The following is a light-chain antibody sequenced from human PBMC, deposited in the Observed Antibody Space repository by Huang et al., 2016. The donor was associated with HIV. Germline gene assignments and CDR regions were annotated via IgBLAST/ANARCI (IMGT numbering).Light chain of an antibody. CDR1: PSVSSN. V-gene: IGKV3-15*01. Sequence: IVMTQTPATLPVSPGGRATLSCRARPSVSSNLAWYQQKPRQAPRLIIYWSTTMATGVPAMFSGSGSGTDFTLTINSLQSEDFGIYYCQQYNNRHLTFGGGTRVDI. J-gene: IGKJ4*01. CDR2: WST. CDR3: QQYNNRHLT.